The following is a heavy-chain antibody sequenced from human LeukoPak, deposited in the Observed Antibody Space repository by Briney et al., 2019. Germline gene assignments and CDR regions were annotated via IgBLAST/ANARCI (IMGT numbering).Heavy chain of an antibody. J-gene: IGHJ4*02. D-gene: IGHD1-1*01. Sequence: GGSLRLSCAASGFTFSSYSMNWVRQAPGKGLEWVSSISSSSYIYYADSEKGRFTISRDNAKNSLYLQMNSLRAEDTAVYYCARAGYRGAFFDYWGQGTLVTVSS. CDR2: ISSSSYI. CDR3: ARAGYRGAFFDY. V-gene: IGHV3-21*01. CDR1: GFTFSSYS.